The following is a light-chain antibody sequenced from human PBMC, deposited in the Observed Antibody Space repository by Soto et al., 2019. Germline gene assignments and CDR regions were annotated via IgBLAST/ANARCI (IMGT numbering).Light chain of an antibody. CDR2: GAS. Sequence: VLTQSPVTLSLSPGERATLSCRAGQDVGTYVAWYQVRGGQAPRLLISGASKRATGIPDRINGGGSGADFILPINSLDSGDSAFYFCQQGGNGPVTFGQEHEWRLN. CDR3: QQGGNGPVT. J-gene: IGKJ5*01. V-gene: IGKV3D-11*01. CDR1: QDVGTY.